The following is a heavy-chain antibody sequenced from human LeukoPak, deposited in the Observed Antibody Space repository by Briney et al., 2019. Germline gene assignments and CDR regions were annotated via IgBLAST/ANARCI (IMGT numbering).Heavy chain of an antibody. CDR1: GFSFSSYG. D-gene: IGHD3-10*01. CDR2: IRYDGSNK. J-gene: IGHJ4*02. V-gene: IGHV3-30*02. Sequence: GGSLTLSCAVSGFSFSSYGMHCVRRAPGRGREWVAFIRYDGSNKYYADSVKGRFTISRDNSKNTLYLQMNSLRAEDTAVYYCAKSIPYYYGSGSYEAPDYWGQGTLVTVSS. CDR3: AKSIPYYYGSGSYEAPDY.